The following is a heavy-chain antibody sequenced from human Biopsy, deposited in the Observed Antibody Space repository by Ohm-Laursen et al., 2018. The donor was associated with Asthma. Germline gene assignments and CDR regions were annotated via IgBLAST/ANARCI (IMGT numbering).Heavy chain of an antibody. V-gene: IGHV3-30*18. D-gene: IGHD1-26*01. Sequence: SLRLSCAAPGFSFSNFGMHWVRQAPGKGLEWVAVISFDGSNEDYADSVKGRFTISRDNSKNTLFMEMNSLRPEDTAVYYCAKELFPGWELRRGPDSWGQGTLVTVSS. CDR3: AKELFPGWELRRGPDS. J-gene: IGHJ4*02. CDR1: GFSFSNFG. CDR2: ISFDGSNE.